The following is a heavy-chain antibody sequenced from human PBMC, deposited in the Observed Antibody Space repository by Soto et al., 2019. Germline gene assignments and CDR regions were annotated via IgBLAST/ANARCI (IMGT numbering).Heavy chain of an antibody. CDR1: GYTFTNYG. D-gene: IGHD5-18*01. J-gene: IGHJ4*02. CDR2: INVYNSNT. V-gene: IGHV1-18*01. CDR3: ARAIAGGYGHTTLDY. Sequence: QVQLVQSGAEVKKPGASVKVPCKASGYTFTNYGVSWVRQAPGQGLEWMGWINVYNSNTDYAQKFQGRITMTTDTSTSTAYVELRGLTSDDTAVYHCARAIAGGYGHTTLDYWGQGTLVTVSS.